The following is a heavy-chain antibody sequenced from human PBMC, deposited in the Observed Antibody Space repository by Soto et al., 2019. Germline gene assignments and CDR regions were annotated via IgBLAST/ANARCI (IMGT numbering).Heavy chain of an antibody. CDR2: VNWDGDTT. D-gene: IGHD4-17*01. CDR1: GFTFDDFA. CDR3: AKGATVTTHYQYYGMDV. V-gene: IGHV3-43D*04. J-gene: IGHJ6*02. Sequence: GGSLRLSCAASGFTFDDFAMCWVRQVPGKGLEWISLVNWDGDTTFYADSVKGRFIISRDNSKNSVYLQMNSLRSEDSAMYYCAKGATVTTHYQYYGMDVWGQGTTGTV.